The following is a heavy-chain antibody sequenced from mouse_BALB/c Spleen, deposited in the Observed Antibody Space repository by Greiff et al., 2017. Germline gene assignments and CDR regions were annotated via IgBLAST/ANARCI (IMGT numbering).Heavy chain of an antibody. V-gene: IGHV5-6-4*01. D-gene: IGHD2-1*01. CDR3: TRDGNYDY. Sequence: EVNVVESGGGLVKPGGSLKLSCAASGFTFSSYTMSWVRQTPEKRLEWVATISSGGSYTYYPDSVKGRFTISRDNAKNTLYLQMSSLKSEDTAMYYCTRDGNYDYWGQGTTLTVSS. CDR2: ISSGGSYT. J-gene: IGHJ2*01. CDR1: GFTFSSYT.